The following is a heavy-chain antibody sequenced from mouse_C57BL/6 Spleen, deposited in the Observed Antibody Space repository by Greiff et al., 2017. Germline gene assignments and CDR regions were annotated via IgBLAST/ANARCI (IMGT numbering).Heavy chain of an antibody. CDR2: INPNNGGT. J-gene: IGHJ3*01. CDR1: GYTFTDYN. V-gene: IGHV1-22*01. Sequence: EVQLQQSGPELVKPGASVKMSCKASGYTFTDYNMHWVKQSHGKSLAWIGYINPNNGGTSYNQKFKGKATLTVNKSSSTAYMELRSLTSEDSAVYYCAPLTGAAWFAYWGQGTLVTVAA. CDR3: APLTGAAWFAY. D-gene: IGHD4-1*01.